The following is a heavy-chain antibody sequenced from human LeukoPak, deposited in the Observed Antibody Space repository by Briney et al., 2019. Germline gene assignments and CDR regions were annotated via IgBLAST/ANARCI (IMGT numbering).Heavy chain of an antibody. CDR1: GGSISSSSYY. CDR3: SRGDGSKSYWYFDL. D-gene: IGHD5-24*01. V-gene: IGHV4-39*01. J-gene: IGHJ2*01. CDR2: IYYSGST. Sequence: SETLSLTCTVSGGSISSSSYYWGWIRQPPGKGLEWIGSIYYSGSTYYNPSLKSRVTISVDTSKNQFSLKLSSVTAADTAVYYCSRGDGSKSYWYFDLWGRGTLVAVSS.